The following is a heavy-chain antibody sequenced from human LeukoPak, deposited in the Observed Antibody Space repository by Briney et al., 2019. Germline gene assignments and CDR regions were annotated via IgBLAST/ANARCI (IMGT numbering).Heavy chain of an antibody. D-gene: IGHD3-10*01. CDR2: IGHTSGA. J-gene: IGHJ4*02. CDR3: ADFGSGSYIFNY. Sequence: GGSLRLSCAASGFSFSSYAMCWVRQAPGKGPEWVATIGHTSGAWYADSVMGRFTISRDNSKSMLYLHMNSLSGEDTALYYCADFGSGSYIFNYWGQGSLVTVSS. CDR1: GFSFSSYA. V-gene: IGHV3-23*01.